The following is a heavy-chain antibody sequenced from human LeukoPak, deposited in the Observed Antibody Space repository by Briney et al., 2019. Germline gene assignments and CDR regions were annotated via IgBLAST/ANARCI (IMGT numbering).Heavy chain of an antibody. V-gene: IGHV3-23*01. D-gene: IGHD3-22*01. Sequence: GGSLRLSCAVSGITLSNYGMTWVRQALGKGLEWVAGISDTGGRTNYADSVKGRFTISRDNPKNTLYLQMNSLRAEDTAVYFCAKRGVVIRVILVGFHKEAYYFDSWGQGALVTVSS. J-gene: IGHJ4*02. CDR2: ISDTGGRT. CDR3: AKRGVVIRVILVGFHKEAYYFDS. CDR1: GITLSNYG.